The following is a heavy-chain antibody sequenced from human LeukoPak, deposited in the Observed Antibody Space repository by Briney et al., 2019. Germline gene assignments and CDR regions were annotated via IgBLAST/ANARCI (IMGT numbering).Heavy chain of an antibody. J-gene: IGHJ6*03. CDR2: IRSKANSYAT. V-gene: IGHV3-73*01. Sequence: GGSLRLSCAASGFTFSGSAMNWVRQASGKGLEWVGRIRSKANSYATAYAASVKGRFTISRDDSKNTAYLQMNSLKTEDTAVYYCTRLVTMVRGPTSYYYYYYMDVWGKGTTVTVSS. CDR3: TRLVTMVRGPTSYYYYYYMDV. CDR1: GFTFSGSA. D-gene: IGHD3-10*01.